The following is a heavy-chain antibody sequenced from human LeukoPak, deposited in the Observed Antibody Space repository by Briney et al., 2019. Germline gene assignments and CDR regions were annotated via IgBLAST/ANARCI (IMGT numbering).Heavy chain of an antibody. CDR3: ARGSQLYYYYGMDV. J-gene: IGHJ6*02. V-gene: IGHV4-39*07. D-gene: IGHD5-18*01. CDR1: GGSISSRYHY. CDR2: IYYSGSG. Sequence: SETLSLTCNVSGGSISSRYHYWGWIRQPPGKGLEWIGSIYYSGSGFYNPSLKSRVTISVDTSKNQFSLKLSSVTAADTAVYYCARGSQLYYYYGMDVWGQGTTVTVSS.